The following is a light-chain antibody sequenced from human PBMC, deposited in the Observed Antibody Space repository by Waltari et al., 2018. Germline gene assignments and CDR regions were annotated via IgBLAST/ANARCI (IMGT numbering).Light chain of an antibody. J-gene: IGKJ2*01. CDR2: DAS. Sequence: EIVLTQSPATLSLSPGVRALLACRASQTVRSFFTWYQQKPVQAPRLLIFDASSRAPGIPAKFRGSGSGTDFTLTVSNLEPEDFAVYYCLQRSNWPYTFGQGTRVEIK. CDR1: QTVRSF. V-gene: IGKV3-11*01. CDR3: LQRSNWPYT.